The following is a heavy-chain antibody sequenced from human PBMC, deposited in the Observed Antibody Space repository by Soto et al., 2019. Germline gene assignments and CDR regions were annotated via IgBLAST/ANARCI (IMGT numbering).Heavy chain of an antibody. J-gene: IGHJ4*02. Sequence: EVQLLESGGGLVQPGGSLRLSCAASGFTFSSHWMHSVRQVPGKGLVWVSRINSDGTSTTYVDSVKGRFTTPRDNAKNTLYLEMNGLRVEDTAVYYCAKAGYTSDWEERPFDCWGQGTLVSVSS. D-gene: IGHD6-19*01. V-gene: IGHV3-74*03. CDR1: GFTFSSHW. CDR3: AKAGYTSDWEERPFDC. CDR2: INSDGTST.